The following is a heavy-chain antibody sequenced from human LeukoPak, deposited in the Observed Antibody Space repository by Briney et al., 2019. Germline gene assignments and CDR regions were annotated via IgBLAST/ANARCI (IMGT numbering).Heavy chain of an antibody. CDR2: IYYSGST. Sequence: SQTLSLTCTVSGGSISSGDYYWSWIRQPPGKGLEWIGYIYYSGSTYYNPSLKSRVTISVDTSKNQFSLKLSSVTAADTAVYYCARGRSSGWYSVYRVAVGFDPWGQGTLVTVSS. J-gene: IGHJ5*02. D-gene: IGHD6-19*01. V-gene: IGHV4-30-4*01. CDR3: ARGRSSGWYSVYRVAVGFDP. CDR1: GGSISSGDYY.